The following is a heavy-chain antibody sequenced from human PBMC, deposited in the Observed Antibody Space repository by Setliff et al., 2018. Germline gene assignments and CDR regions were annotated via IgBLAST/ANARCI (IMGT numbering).Heavy chain of an antibody. CDR2: ISSSGSTI. CDR3: ARDRSRIKDTYYYYFGMDV. J-gene: IGHJ6*02. Sequence: GGSLRLSCAVSGFTFSSYGMNWVRQAPGKGLEWVSYISSSGSTINYADSVKGRFTISRDNAKNSLYLQMNSLRAEDTAVYYCARDRSRIKDTYYYYFGMDVWGQGTPVTVSS. D-gene: IGHD2-15*01. V-gene: IGHV3-48*03. CDR1: GFTFSSYG.